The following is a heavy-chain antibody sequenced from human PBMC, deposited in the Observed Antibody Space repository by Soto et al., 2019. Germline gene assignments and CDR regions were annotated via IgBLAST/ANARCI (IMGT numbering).Heavy chain of an antibody. J-gene: IGHJ4*02. Sequence: QVQLVQSGGGLVRPGGSLRLSCAAYGFTFSDYYMSWIRQAPGKGLEWVSYISGSGSTIHDADSVKGRFTISRDNAKNSLYLQMNSLRAEDTALYYCARLGSIAAAGTPDYWGQGTLVTVSS. D-gene: IGHD6-13*01. CDR1: GFTFSDYY. CDR3: ARLGSIAAAGTPDY. CDR2: ISGSGSTI. V-gene: IGHV3-11*01.